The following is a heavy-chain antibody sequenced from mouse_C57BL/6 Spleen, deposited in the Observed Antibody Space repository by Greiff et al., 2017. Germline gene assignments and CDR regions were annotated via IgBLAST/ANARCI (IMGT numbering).Heavy chain of an antibody. V-gene: IGHV3-6*01. CDR2: ISYAGSN. Sequence: EVQLQESGPGLVKPSQSLSLTCSVTGYSITSGYYWNWIRQFPGNKLELMGYISYAGSNNYNPSLKNRISITRDTSKNQFILKLNSVTTEDTATYYCARERLRPYSMDYWGQGTSVTVSS. CDR3: ARERLRPYSMDY. D-gene: IGHD2-4*01. J-gene: IGHJ4*01. CDR1: GYSITSGYY.